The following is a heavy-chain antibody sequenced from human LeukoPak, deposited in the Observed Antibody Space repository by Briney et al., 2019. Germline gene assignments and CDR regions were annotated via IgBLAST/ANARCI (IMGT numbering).Heavy chain of an antibody. J-gene: IGHJ4*02. V-gene: IGHV4-34*01. Sequence: SSETLSLTCAVYGGSFIGYYWRWIRQPPGKGLEWIGEINHSGSTNYNPSLKSRVTISVDTSKNQFSLKLNSLTAADTAVYYCARGSMVLGVIIPDWGQGSLVTVSS. CDR3: ARGSMVLGVIIPD. CDR2: INHSGST. D-gene: IGHD3-10*01. CDR1: GGSFIGYY.